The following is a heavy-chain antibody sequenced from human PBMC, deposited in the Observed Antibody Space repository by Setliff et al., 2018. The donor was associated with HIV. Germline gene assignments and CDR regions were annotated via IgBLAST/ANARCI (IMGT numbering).Heavy chain of an antibody. Sequence: PSETLSLTCTVSGGSISSSGYYWGWIRQPPGKGLEWIGNMYYRGSTYYNPSLKSRVIISVDTSKNQFSLKLSSVTAADTAVYYCARQGSSCPDCYLDSWGQGTLVTVSS. V-gene: IGHV4-39*01. D-gene: IGHD2-21*01. CDR2: MYYRGST. CDR3: ARQGSSCPDCYLDS. CDR1: GGSISSSGYY. J-gene: IGHJ4*02.